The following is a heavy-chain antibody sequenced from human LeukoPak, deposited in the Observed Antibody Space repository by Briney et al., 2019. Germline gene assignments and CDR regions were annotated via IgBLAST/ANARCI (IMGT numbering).Heavy chain of an antibody. J-gene: IGHJ5*02. CDR2: FYTSGST. Sequence: SETLSLTCTVSGGPISSYYWSWIRQPAGKGLEWIGRFYTSGSTHYNLSLKSRVTMSVDTSKNQFSLKLSSVTAADTAVYYCARSPQPADIVVVPAATPNAWGDWFDPWGQGTLVTVSS. CDR1: GGPISSYY. V-gene: IGHV4-4*07. D-gene: IGHD2-2*01. CDR3: ARSPQPADIVVVPAATPNAWGDWFDP.